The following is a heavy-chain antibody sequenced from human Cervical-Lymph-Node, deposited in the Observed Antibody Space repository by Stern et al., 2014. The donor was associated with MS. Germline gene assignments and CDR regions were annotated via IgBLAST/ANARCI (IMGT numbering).Heavy chain of an antibody. CDR2: IIPIFETT. J-gene: IGHJ5*02. CDR3: ARDGLAAAGWA. V-gene: IGHV1-69*06. CDR1: GGTLSTDP. Sequence: QVQLVQSGAEVKKPGSSVKVSCKAFGGTLSTDPISWVRQAPGPGLDWMGGIIPIFETTHYAQKFQGRVTITVDKSTNAAYMELTSLRSEDTAVYYCARDGLAAAGWAWGQGTLVAVAS. D-gene: IGHD6-13*01.